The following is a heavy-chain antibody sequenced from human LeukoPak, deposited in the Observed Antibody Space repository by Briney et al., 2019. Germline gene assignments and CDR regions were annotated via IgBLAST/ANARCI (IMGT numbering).Heavy chain of an antibody. CDR2: IKQDGSEK. J-gene: IGHJ3*02. D-gene: IGHD3-3*01. CDR1: GFTFSSYW. CDR3: AKGTQIRFLEWLLPVDAFDI. Sequence: GGSLRLSCAASGFTFSSYWMSWVRQAPGKGLEWVANIKQDGSEKYYVDSVKGRFTISRDNSKNTLYLQMNSLRAEDTAVSYCAKGTQIRFLEWLLPVDAFDIWGQGTMVTVSS. V-gene: IGHV3-7*01.